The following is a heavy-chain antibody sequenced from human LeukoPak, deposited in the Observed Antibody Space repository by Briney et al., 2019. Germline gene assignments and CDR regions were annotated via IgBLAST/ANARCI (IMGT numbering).Heavy chain of an antibody. D-gene: IGHD1-1*01. V-gene: IGHV3-21*01. CDR3: ARVEATTGRNYHYYYMDV. Sequence: GGSLRLSCAASGFYFSGYSMNWVRQAPGKGPEWVSSINSGSTYMYYADSVKGRFTISRDNAKNSLHLQMYSLRAEDTAVYFCARVEATTGRNYHYYYMDVWGKGTTVTVSS. CDR1: GFYFSGYS. CDR2: INSGSTYM. J-gene: IGHJ6*03.